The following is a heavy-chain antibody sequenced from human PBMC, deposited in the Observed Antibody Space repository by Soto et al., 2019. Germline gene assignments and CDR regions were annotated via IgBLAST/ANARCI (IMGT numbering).Heavy chain of an antibody. CDR3: ARDRGGTFHL. V-gene: IGHV4-59*01. CDR1: GVSISSFY. Sequence: SETLSLTCTVSGVSISSFYWSWIRQSPGKGLEWIGSIYDTGRTNYNPSLESRVTISVDRSKNQFSLKLTSVTAADRAVYYCARDRGGTFHLWAQGTLVTVS. D-gene: IGHD1-26*01. J-gene: IGHJ1*01. CDR2: IYDTGRT.